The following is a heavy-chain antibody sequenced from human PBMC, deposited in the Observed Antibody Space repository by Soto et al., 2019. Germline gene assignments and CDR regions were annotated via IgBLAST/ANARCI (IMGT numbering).Heavy chain of an antibody. J-gene: IGHJ4*02. CDR3: ASSDAAGTLEY. CDR1: GFTFSSYA. Sequence: LRLSCAASGFTFSSYAMHWVRQAPGKGLEGVAVISYDGSNKYYADYVKGRFTISRDNSKNTLYLQMNSLRAEDTAVYYCASSDAAGTLEYWGQGTLVTVSS. CDR2: ISYDGSNK. V-gene: IGHV3-30-3*01. D-gene: IGHD6-13*01.